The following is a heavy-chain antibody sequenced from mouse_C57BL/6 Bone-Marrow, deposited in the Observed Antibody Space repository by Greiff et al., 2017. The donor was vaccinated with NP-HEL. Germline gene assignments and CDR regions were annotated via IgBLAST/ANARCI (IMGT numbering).Heavy chain of an antibody. CDR2: ISSGGSYT. D-gene: IGHD1-1*01. J-gene: IGHJ4*01. CDR3: ARQRPIIRGDYYAMDY. CDR1: GFTFSSYG. V-gene: IGHV5-6*01. Sequence: EVKLMESGGDLVKPGGSLKLSCAASGFTFSSYGMSWVRQTPDKRLEWVATISSGGSYTYYPDSVKGRFTISRDNAKNTLYLQMSSLKSEDTAMYYCARQRPIIRGDYYAMDYWGQGTSVTVSS.